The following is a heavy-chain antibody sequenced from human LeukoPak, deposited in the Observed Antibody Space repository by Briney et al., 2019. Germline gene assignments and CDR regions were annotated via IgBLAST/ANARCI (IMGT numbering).Heavy chain of an antibody. D-gene: IGHD3-10*01. V-gene: IGHV3-30-3*01. CDR3: ARGATLWFGEVAFDI. CDR2: ISYDGSNK. CDR1: GFTFSSYA. J-gene: IGHJ3*02. Sequence: GGSLRLSCAASGFTFSSYAMHWVRQAPGKGLEWVAVISYDGSNKYYADSVKGRFTISRDNSKNTLYLQMNSLRAEDTAVYYCARGATLWFGEVAFDIWGQGTMVTVSS.